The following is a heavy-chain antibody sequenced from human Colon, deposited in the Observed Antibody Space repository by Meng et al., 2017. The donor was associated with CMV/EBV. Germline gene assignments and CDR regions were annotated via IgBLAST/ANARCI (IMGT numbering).Heavy chain of an antibody. D-gene: IGHD3-22*01. J-gene: IGHJ3*02. CDR2: IYYLGTT. CDR1: DGSISSSSYY. V-gene: IGHV4-39*07. CDR3: ARDNTIVVPSDAFDI. Sequence: GSLRLSCTVSDGSISSSSYYWGWIRQSPGKGLEWIGSIYYLGTTYYNPSLKSRVTISLDTSKNQFSLSLTSVTAADTAVYYCARDNTIVVPSDAFDIWGQGTLVTVSS.